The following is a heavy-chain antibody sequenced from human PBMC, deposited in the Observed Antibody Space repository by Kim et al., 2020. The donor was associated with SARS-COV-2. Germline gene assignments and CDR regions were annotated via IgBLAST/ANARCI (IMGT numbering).Heavy chain of an antibody. CDR2: IWFDGSER. V-gene: IGHV3-33*01. D-gene: IGHD3-16*01. CDR3: ARALVGEDVWGNHLYLDV. Sequence: GGSLRLSCEVSGFRFRDHAMHWVRQAPGKGLEWMAVIWFDGSERYYTDSMRGRLTITRDNSKNTLHLEMSSLSAEDTAVYYCARALVGEDVWGNHLYLDVWGKGTTVTVSS. J-gene: IGHJ6*04. CDR1: GFRFRDHA.